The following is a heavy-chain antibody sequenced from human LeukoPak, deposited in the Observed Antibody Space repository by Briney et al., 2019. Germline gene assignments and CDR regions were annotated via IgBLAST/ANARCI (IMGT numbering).Heavy chain of an antibody. J-gene: IGHJ6*02. Sequence: SVKVSCKASGYTFTSYGISWVRQAPGQGLEWMGRIIPILGIANYAQKFQGRVTITADKSTSTAYMELSSLRSEDTAVYYCASSVFYGSGSYYPLNYYYYGMDVWGQGTTVTVSS. V-gene: IGHV1-69*04. CDR2: IIPILGIA. CDR1: GYTFTSYG. D-gene: IGHD3-10*01. CDR3: ASSVFYGSGSYYPLNYYYYGMDV.